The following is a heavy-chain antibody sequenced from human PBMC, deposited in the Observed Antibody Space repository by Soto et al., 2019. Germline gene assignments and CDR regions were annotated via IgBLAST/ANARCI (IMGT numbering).Heavy chain of an antibody. CDR2: IVPIFGKA. Sequence: QVQLVQSGPEVKKPGSSVKVSCKASGGTFSDSVTSWVRQAPGQWLEWMGGIVPIFGKANLAEKFQDRVTITADESTSTAYMELSSLRSEDSAVYYCARGRDGSNYYFDYWGQGTLVTVSS. V-gene: IGHV1-69*01. CDR3: ARGRDGSNYYFDY. J-gene: IGHJ4*02. CDR1: GGTFSDSV. D-gene: IGHD3-10*01.